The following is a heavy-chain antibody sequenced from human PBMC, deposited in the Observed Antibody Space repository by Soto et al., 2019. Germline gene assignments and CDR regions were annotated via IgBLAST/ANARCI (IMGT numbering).Heavy chain of an antibody. D-gene: IGHD1-20*01. CDR1: GASISGSYYY. Sequence: SETLSLTCAVSGASISGSYYYWACLRQSPGKGTEWIGSVFYTGFTSYNPSLESRVSVSVDTSKSQFSLKLSAVTAADTAVYYCATSQKGYNWNYFDHWGQGALVTVSS. CDR3: ATSQKGYNWNYFDH. V-gene: IGHV4-39*01. CDR2: VFYTGFT. J-gene: IGHJ4*02.